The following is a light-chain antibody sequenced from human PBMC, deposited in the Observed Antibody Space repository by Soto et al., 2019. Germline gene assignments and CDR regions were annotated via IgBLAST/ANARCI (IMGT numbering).Light chain of an antibody. CDR2: EVS. CDR1: SSDVGSHNL. Sequence: QSVLTQPASVSGSPGQSITISCTGTSSDVGSHNLVSWYQQHPGQAPKLMIYEVSKRPLGVSTHFSASKSGNTASLTISGLQAEDEADYYCCSYGGSRAVFGGGTQLTVL. J-gene: IGLJ7*01. V-gene: IGLV2-23*02. CDR3: CSYGGSRAV.